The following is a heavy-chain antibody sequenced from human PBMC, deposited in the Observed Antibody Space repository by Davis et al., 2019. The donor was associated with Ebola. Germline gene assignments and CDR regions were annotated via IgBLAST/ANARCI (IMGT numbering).Heavy chain of an antibody. J-gene: IGHJ4*02. CDR1: GDSVSSGSGSYY. D-gene: IGHD3-22*01. Sequence: SETLSLTCTVSGDSVSSGSGSYYWNWIRQTPGKGLDWIGFIYYSGSTDYNPSLKSRVTISVDTSKNQFSLRLSSVTAADTAVYYCARSAAHYYYDGSNYHSTAGTDFDYWGQGTLVTVSS. V-gene: IGHV4-61*01. CDR2: IYYSGST. CDR3: ARSAAHYYYDGSNYHSTAGTDFDY.